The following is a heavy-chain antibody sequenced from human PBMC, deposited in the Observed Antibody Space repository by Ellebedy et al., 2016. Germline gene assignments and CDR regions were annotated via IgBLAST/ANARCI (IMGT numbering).Heavy chain of an antibody. J-gene: IGHJ4*02. D-gene: IGHD3-10*01. CDR3: ARGRGLLWFGELTPIDY. Sequence: ASVKVSXXASGYTFTSYDINWVRQATGQGLEWMGWMNPNSGNTGYAQKFQGRVTMTRNTSISTAYMELSSLRSEDTAVYYCARGRGLLWFGELTPIDYWGQGTLVTVSS. CDR1: GYTFTSYD. CDR2: MNPNSGNT. V-gene: IGHV1-8*01.